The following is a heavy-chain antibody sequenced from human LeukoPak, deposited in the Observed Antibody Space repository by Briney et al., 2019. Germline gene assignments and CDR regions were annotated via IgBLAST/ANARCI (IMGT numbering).Heavy chain of an antibody. Sequence: GASVKVSCKASGYTCTSYGISWVRQAPGQGLEWMGWISAYNGNTNYAQKLQGRVTMTTDTSTSTAYMELRSLRSDDTAVYYCATQIRSGYYLYYFDYWGQGTLVTVSS. J-gene: IGHJ4*02. D-gene: IGHD3-22*01. CDR2: ISAYNGNT. CDR1: GYTCTSYG. CDR3: ATQIRSGYYLYYFDY. V-gene: IGHV1-18*01.